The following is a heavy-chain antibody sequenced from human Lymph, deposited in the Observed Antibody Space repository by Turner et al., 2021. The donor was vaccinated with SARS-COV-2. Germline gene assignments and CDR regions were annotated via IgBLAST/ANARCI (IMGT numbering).Heavy chain of an antibody. V-gene: IGHV3-23*01. CDR2: SSGSGGST. D-gene: IGHD3-16*01. CDR1: GFTFNNYA. Sequence: EVQLLESGGGLVQPGGSLRLSCAASGFTFNNYAMSWVRQAPGKGLEWVSTSSGSGGSTYYADSVKGRFTISRDNSKNTLYLQRKSLRAEDTAVYYCANLYPTVSWEFPYAMDVWGQGTTVTVSS. CDR3: ANLYPTVSWEFPYAMDV. J-gene: IGHJ6*02.